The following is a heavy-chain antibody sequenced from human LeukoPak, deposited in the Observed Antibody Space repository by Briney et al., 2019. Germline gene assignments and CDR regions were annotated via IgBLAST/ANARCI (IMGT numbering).Heavy chain of an antibody. Sequence: GGSLRLSCATSGFTVSTNYMSWVRQAPGKVLEWVTVIYSGGSTYYADSVKGQFTISRDNSKTTVSLLMKSLRAEDTAVYYCAREDALDYWGQGTLVTVSS. J-gene: IGHJ4*02. CDR2: IYSGGST. V-gene: IGHV3-53*01. CDR1: GFTVSTNY. CDR3: AREDALDY. D-gene: IGHD3-16*01.